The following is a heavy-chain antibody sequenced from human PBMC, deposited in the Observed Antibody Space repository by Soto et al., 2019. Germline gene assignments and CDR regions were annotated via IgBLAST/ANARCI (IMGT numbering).Heavy chain of an antibody. D-gene: IGHD5-12*01. V-gene: IGHV4-34*01. CDR2: IKDGGYT. CDR3: ARGQEGVVATH. CDR1: GGSLSGYY. J-gene: IGHJ4*02. Sequence: QVQLQQWGAGLLKPSETLSLNCAVNGGSLSGYYWSWIRQPPGKGLEWIGEIKDGGYTNYSPSLKSRATISSDRSNNRFSLRLNSVTAADTGVYYCARGQEGVVATHWDQGALVTVSS.